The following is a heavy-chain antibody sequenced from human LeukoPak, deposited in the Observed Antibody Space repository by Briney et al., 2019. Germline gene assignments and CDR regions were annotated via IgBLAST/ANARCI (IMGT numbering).Heavy chain of an antibody. CDR1: GYTFSSYG. J-gene: IGHJ4*02. CDR2: ISASSGST. CDR3: AKVDRRSDLPYYFDY. Sequence: GGSLRLSCAASGYTFSSYGMSWVRQAPGKGLEWVSGISASSGSTYYADSVKGRFTISRDNSKNTLFLQMNSLRAEDTAVYYCAKVDRRSDLPYYFDYWGQGTLVTVSS. V-gene: IGHV3-23*01.